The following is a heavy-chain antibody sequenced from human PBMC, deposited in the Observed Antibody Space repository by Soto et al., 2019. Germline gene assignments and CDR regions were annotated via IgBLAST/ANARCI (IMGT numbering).Heavy chain of an antibody. CDR3: ARALAAAGQYYYYYMDV. D-gene: IGHD6-13*01. CDR2: IIPILGIA. Sequence: ASVKVSCKASGGTFSSYTISWVRQAPGXGLEWMGRIIPILGIANYAQKFQGRVTITADKSTSTAYMELSSLRSEDTAVYYCARALAAAGQYYYYYMDVWGKGTTVTVSS. CDR1: GGTFSSYT. J-gene: IGHJ6*03. V-gene: IGHV1-69*02.